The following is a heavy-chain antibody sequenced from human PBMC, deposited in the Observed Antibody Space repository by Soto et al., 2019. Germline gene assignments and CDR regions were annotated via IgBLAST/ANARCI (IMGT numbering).Heavy chain of an antibody. D-gene: IGHD3-22*01. CDR1: GFTFSGYD. CDR3: ARMRGYSYFDS. J-gene: IGHJ4*02. Sequence: GGSLRLSYAASGFTFSGYDVSWVRQAPGKGLEWVANIQQDGSEKSYVDSVKGRFTISRDNAKNSLFLQMNSLRAEDTAVYYCARMRGYSYFDSWGQGTLVTVSS. V-gene: IGHV3-7*05. CDR2: IQQDGSEK.